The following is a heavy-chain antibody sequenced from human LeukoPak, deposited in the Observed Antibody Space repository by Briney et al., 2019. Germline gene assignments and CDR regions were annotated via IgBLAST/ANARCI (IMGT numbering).Heavy chain of an antibody. J-gene: IGHJ4*02. CDR1: GLTFSDYY. V-gene: IGHV3-11*05. CDR2: ISSSSSYT. CDR3: ARGAVAGKVDY. Sequence: GGSLRLSCAASGLTFSDYYMSWIRQAPGKGLEWVSYISSSSSYTNYADSVKGRFTISRDNAKNSLNLQMNSLRAEDTAVYYCARGAVAGKVDYWGQGTLVTVSS. D-gene: IGHD6-19*01.